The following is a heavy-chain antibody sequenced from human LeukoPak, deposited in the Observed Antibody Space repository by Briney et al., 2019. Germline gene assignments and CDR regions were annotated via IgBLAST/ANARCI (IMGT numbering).Heavy chain of an antibody. J-gene: IGHJ4*02. D-gene: IGHD2-2*01. V-gene: IGHV3-15*01. CDR3: TTSAPKDILVVPAAIAPDY. CDR1: GFTFSNAW. Sequence: PGGSLRLSCAASGFTFSNAWMSWVRQAPGKGLEWVGRIKSKTDGGTTDYAAPVKGRFTISRDDSKNTMYLQMNSLKTEDTSVYYSTTSAPKDILVVPAAIAPDYWGQGTLVTVSS. CDR2: IKSKTDGGTT.